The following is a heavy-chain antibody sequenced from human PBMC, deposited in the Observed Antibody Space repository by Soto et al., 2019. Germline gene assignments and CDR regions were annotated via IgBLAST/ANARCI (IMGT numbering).Heavy chain of an antibody. CDR2: IYYSGNT. V-gene: IGHV4-61*01. CDR1: GGSVISGSYY. Sequence: PSETLSLTCSVSGGSVISGSYYWSWVRQPPGKGLEWIGYIYYSGNTNYNPSLESRVTISVDTSKNQFSLRLRSVTAADTAVYDCARVSAPYSYTMDVWGQGTTVTVSS. J-gene: IGHJ6*02. CDR3: ARVSAPYSYTMDV.